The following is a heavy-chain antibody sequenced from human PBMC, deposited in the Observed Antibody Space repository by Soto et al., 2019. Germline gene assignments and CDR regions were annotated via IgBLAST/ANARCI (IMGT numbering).Heavy chain of an antibody. V-gene: IGHV1-69*12. CDR2: IIPIFGTA. J-gene: IGHJ6*02. D-gene: IGHD3-10*01. CDR3: ARGRYYGSGSRTDYYYYYGMDV. CDR1: GGTFSSYA. Sequence: QVQLVQSGAEVKKPGSSVKVSCKASGGTFSSYAISWVRQAPGQGLEWMGGIIPIFGTANYAQKFQGRVTITADESTSTAYMELSSLRSEYTAVYYCARGRYYGSGSRTDYYYYYGMDVWGQGTTVTVSS.